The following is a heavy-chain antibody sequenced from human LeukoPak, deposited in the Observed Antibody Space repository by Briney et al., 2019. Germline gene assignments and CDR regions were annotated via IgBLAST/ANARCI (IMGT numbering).Heavy chain of an antibody. D-gene: IGHD1-1*01. CDR3: AKDRWATQTTHDAFDI. CDR2: IRHDESNN. J-gene: IGHJ3*02. Sequence: PGGSLRLSCAASGFTFSIYGMHWVRQAPGKGLEWVAFIRHDESNNYYADSVKGRFTISRDTSNNTLYLQLNSLRAEDTAVYYCAKDRWATQTTHDAFDIWGQGTMVTVSS. CDR1: GFTFSIYG. V-gene: IGHV3-30*02.